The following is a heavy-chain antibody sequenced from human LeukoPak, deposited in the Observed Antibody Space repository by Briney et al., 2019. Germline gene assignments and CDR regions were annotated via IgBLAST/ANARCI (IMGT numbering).Heavy chain of an antibody. CDR2: INVSGST. CDR3: ARSPRYCSSTSCSGEYFQH. V-gene: IGHV4-34*01. Sequence: SESLSLTCAVYGGSFSGYYWSWIRQPPGKGLGWIGEINVSGSTNYNPPLKSRVTISVDTSKNQFSLKLSSVTAADTAVYYCARSPRYCSSTSCSGEYFQHWGQGTLVTVSS. CDR1: GGSFSGYY. D-gene: IGHD2-2*01. J-gene: IGHJ1*01.